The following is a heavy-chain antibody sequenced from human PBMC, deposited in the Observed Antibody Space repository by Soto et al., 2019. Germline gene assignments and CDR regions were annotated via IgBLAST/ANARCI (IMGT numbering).Heavy chain of an antibody. CDR2: IYYSRNT. CDR1: GGTISSYY. CDR3: ARLVWSYGTWFDP. V-gene: IGHV4-59*08. D-gene: IGHD5-18*01. J-gene: IGHJ5*02. Sequence: PLEILSLTCTVSGGTISSYYWSWIRQPQGKGLEWNGYIYYSRNTNYTPTLNSRVNISLETSKNQFSLKLSSVTAADTAVYYCARLVWSYGTWFDPWGQGTRVTVS.